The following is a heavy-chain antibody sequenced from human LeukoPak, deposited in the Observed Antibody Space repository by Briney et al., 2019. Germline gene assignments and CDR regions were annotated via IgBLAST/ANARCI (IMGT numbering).Heavy chain of an antibody. CDR1: GFTFSSYW. Sequence: PGGSLRLSCAASGFTFSSYWMHWVRQAPGKWLVWVSRINSDGSSTSYADSVKGRFTISRDNAKNTLYLQMNSLRAEDTAVYYCARDPRFSSRGFDYWGQGTLVTVSS. V-gene: IGHV3-74*01. CDR2: INSDGSST. CDR3: ARDPRFSSRGFDY. J-gene: IGHJ4*02. D-gene: IGHD3-3*01.